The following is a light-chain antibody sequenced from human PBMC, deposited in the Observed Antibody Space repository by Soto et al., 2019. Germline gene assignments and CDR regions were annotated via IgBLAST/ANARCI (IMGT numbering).Light chain of an antibody. V-gene: IGKV3-15*01. CDR1: QGVTTY. CDR2: DVS. CDR3: QQYNNWPFS. Sequence: EIALTQSPATLSLSPGERANISCRAGQGVTTYFAWYQQKSGQSPRLLIYDVSIRATGVPARFSGTGSETDFTLTISGLQSEDSAVYFCQQYNNWPFSFGQGTRLEIK. J-gene: IGKJ5*01.